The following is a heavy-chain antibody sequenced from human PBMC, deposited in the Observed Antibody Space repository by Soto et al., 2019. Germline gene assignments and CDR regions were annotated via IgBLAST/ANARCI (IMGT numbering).Heavy chain of an antibody. CDR1: VFTFSSYA. Sequence: WGSLRLSCASSVFTFSSYAMSWVRQAPGKGLEPVPAISGSGGSTYYADSVKGRFTISRDNSKNTLYLQMNSLRAEDTAVYYCAKTLSVLRFLEWLRRYPYYFDYWGQGTMVTVSS. D-gene: IGHD3-3*01. V-gene: IGHV3-23*01. CDR2: ISGSGGST. CDR3: AKTLSVLRFLEWLRRYPYYFDY. J-gene: IGHJ4*02.